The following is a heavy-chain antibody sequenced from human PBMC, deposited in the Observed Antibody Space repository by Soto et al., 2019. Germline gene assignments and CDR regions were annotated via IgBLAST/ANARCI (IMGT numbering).Heavy chain of an antibody. CDR2: ISYDGSNK. CDR3: AKDLDSGSIDY. J-gene: IGHJ4*02. CDR1: GFTFSGYG. D-gene: IGHD1-26*01. Sequence: GGSLRLSCAASGFTFSGYGMHWVRQAPGRGLEWVAVISYDGSNKYYADSVKGRFTISRDNSKNTLYLQMNSLRAEDTAVYYCAKDLDSGSIDYGGQGTLVTVSS. V-gene: IGHV3-30*18.